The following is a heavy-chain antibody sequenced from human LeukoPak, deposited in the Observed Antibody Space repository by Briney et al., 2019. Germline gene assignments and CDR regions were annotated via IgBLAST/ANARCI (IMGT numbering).Heavy chain of an antibody. CDR2: TSAHNDDT. V-gene: IGHV1-18*01. J-gene: IGHJ4*02. D-gene: IGHD1-1*01. CDR1: GYTFTSYG. CDR3: ARDWDSRNDYFDP. Sequence: ASVKVSCKASGYTFTSYGISWVRQAPGQGLEWMGWTSAHNDDTNYAETLQGRLTMTTDITTSTAYMELTSLRSDDTAVYYCARDWDSRNDYFDPWGQGTLVIVSS.